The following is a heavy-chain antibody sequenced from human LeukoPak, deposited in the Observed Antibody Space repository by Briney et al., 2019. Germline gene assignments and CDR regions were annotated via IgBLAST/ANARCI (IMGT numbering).Heavy chain of an antibody. Sequence: ASVKVSCKASGYTFTSYDINWVRQATGQGLEWMGWMNPNSGNTGYAQKFQGRVTMTRNTSISTACMELSSLRSEDTAVYYCARANRQVVPAAIPRYYFDYWGQGTLVTVSS. V-gene: IGHV1-8*01. CDR2: MNPNSGNT. CDR1: GYTFTSYD. CDR3: ARANRQVVPAAIPRYYFDY. D-gene: IGHD2-2*02. J-gene: IGHJ4*02.